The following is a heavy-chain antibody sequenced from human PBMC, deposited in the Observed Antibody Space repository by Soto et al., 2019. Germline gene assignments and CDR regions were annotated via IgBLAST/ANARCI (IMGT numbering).Heavy chain of an antibody. Sequence: PSETLSLTCDVSGYSISSGPYWGWIRQPPGKGLEWIGSIHHSGKTYYNPSLQSRVTISLDTSKNKVSLRLTSVTAADTAVYYCARTLAIVYTIIPDDFDYWGQGTLVTVSS. J-gene: IGHJ4*02. V-gene: IGHV4-38-2*01. CDR3: ARTLAIVYTIIPDDFDY. CDR2: IHHSGKT. D-gene: IGHD2-21*01. CDR1: GYSISSGPY.